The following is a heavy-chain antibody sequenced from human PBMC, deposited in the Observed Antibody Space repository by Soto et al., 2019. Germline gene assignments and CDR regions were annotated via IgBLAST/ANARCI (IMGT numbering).Heavy chain of an antibody. D-gene: IGHD6-13*01. CDR3: VSSSSWYDN. CDR2: KYYSGST. V-gene: IGHV4-61*08. Sequence: SETLSLNCSVSGGSVSSGAYYWGWIRQPPGKGLEWIGYKYYSGSTNYNPSLKSRVTISLDTSKNQFSLKLSSVTVADTAVYYCVSSSSWYDNWGQGTLVTVSS. CDR1: GGSVSSGAYY. J-gene: IGHJ5*02.